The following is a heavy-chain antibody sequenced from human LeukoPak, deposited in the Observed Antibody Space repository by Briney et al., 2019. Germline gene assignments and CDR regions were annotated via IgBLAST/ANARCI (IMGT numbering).Heavy chain of an antibody. CDR3: ARDQSPLNGGYSDGEVFDC. CDR1: GYTFTSYG. V-gene: IGHV1-18*01. D-gene: IGHD5-12*01. CDR2: SSINNVNK. Sequence: ASVKVSCKASGYTFTSYGINWLRQAPGQGLEWMGRSSINNVNKNYIEKLQGRVTMTTDTSTSTAHMELRSLRPDDTAVYYCARDQSPLNGGYSDGEVFDCSGQGTLVTVSP. J-gene: IGHJ4*02.